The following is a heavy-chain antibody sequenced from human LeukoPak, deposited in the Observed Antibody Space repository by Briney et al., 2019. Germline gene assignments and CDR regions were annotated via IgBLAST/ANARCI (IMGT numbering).Heavy chain of an antibody. V-gene: IGHV3-48*01. J-gene: IGHJ5*02. D-gene: IGHD1-14*01. Sequence: GGSLRLSCGASGLTFSTYSMNWVRQAPGKGLEWVSYISSDSGTIYYADSVKGRFTISRDNAKKSLYLQMNSLRAEDTAVCYCARAAQPGFDPWGQGTLVTVSS. CDR2: ISSDSGTI. CDR1: GLTFSTYS. CDR3: ARAAQPGFDP.